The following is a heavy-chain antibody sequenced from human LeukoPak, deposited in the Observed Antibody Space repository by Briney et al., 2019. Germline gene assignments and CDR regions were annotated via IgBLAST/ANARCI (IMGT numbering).Heavy chain of an antibody. CDR2: ISSKGGST. J-gene: IGHJ6*04. CDR1: GFSFSSYA. V-gene: IGHV3-64D*06. CDR3: VKDKGSGSSYYYYYDMDV. D-gene: IGHD3-10*01. Sequence: PGGSLRLSCSAAGFSFSSYAMHWVRQAPGKGLEYVSAISSKGGSTYYADSVKGRFTISRDNSKNTLYLQMSSLRAEDTAVYYCVKDKGSGSSYYYYYDMDVWGKGTTVTVSS.